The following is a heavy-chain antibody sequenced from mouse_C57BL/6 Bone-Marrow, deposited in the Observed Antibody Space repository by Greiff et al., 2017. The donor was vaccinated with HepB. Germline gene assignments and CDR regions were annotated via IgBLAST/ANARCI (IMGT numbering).Heavy chain of an antibody. CDR2: ISSGGDYI. CDR3: TRAVYDGYYWYFDV. J-gene: IGHJ1*03. V-gene: IGHV5-9-1*02. CDR1: GFTFSSYA. Sequence: EVQLQESGEGLVKPGGSLKLSCAASGFTFSSYAMSWVRQTPEKRLEWVAYISSGGDYIYYADTVKGRFTISRDNARNTLYLQMSSLKSEDTAMYYCTRAVYDGYYWYFDVWGTGTTVTVSS. D-gene: IGHD2-3*01.